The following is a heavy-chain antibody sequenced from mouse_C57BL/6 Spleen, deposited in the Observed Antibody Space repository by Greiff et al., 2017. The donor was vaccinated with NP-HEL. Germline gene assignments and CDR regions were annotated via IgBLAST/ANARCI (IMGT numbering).Heavy chain of an antibody. Sequence: QVQLQQSGAELVRPGTSVKVSCKASGYAFTNYLIEWVKQRPGQGLEWIGVINPGSGGTNYNEKFKGKATLTADKSSSTAYMQLSSLTSEDSAVYVCARWDYGYDYFDYWGQGTTLTVSS. CDR1: GYAFTNYL. J-gene: IGHJ2*01. CDR2: INPGSGGT. V-gene: IGHV1-54*01. CDR3: ARWDYGYDYFDY. D-gene: IGHD2-2*01.